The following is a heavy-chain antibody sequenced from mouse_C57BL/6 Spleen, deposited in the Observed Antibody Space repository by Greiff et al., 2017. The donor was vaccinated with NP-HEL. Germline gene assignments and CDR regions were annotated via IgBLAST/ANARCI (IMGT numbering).Heavy chain of an antibody. V-gene: IGHV1-54*01. J-gene: IGHJ3*01. Sequence: QVQLKQSGAELVRPGTSVKVSCKASGYAFTNYLIEWVKQRPGQGLEWIGVINPGSGGTNYNEKFKGKATLTADKSSSTAYMQLSSLTSEYSAVYFCARDGDYDRFAYWGQGTLVTVSA. CDR3: ARDGDYDRFAY. CDR1: GYAFTNYL. CDR2: INPGSGGT. D-gene: IGHD2-4*01.